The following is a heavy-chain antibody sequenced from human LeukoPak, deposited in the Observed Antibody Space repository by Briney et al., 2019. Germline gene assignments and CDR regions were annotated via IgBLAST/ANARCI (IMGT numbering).Heavy chain of an antibody. CDR3: AKDQWLGRSYYGMDV. J-gene: IGHJ6*02. CDR1: GFSFSNYS. CDR2: ISFDGTNK. Sequence: GGSLRLSCAASGFSFSNYSMHWVRQAPGKGLEWVAVISFDGTNKYYADSVKGRLTISRDNSENTLHLQMNSLRAEDTAIYYCAKDQWLGRSYYGMDVWGQGTTVTVSS. V-gene: IGHV3-30-3*01. D-gene: IGHD6-19*01.